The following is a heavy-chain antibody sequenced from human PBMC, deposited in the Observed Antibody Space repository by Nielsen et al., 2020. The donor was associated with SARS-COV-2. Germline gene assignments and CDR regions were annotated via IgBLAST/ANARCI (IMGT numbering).Heavy chain of an antibody. V-gene: IGHV3-48*03. J-gene: IGHJ5*02. CDR2: ISNSGTTI. CDR3: ARAAVDYYDYTVGSDNWFDP. D-gene: IGHD3-16*01. Sequence: GGSLRLSCAASGFTFSTYEMNWVRQAPGKGLEWISFISNSGTTIYYADSVKGRFTISRDNAKKSLYLQMNSLRVEDTAVYYCARAAVDYYDYTVGSDNWFDPWGQGTLVTVSS. CDR1: GFTFSTYE.